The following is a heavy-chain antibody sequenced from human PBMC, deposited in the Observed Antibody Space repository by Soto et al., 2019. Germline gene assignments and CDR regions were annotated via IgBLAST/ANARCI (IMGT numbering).Heavy chain of an antibody. J-gene: IGHJ2*01. Sequence: QVQLLQSGAEVKKPGASVKVSCKTSGYTFIGYYLHWVRRAPGQGLEWMGWINPKSGGTNYAQKFQGWVTMTRDTSISTGYMEVNRLNPDDTAVYYCARALGEFLWYLDVWGRGTLVTVPS. V-gene: IGHV1-2*04. CDR3: ARALGEFLWYLDV. CDR2: INPKSGGT. CDR1: GYTFIGYY. D-gene: IGHD3-10*01.